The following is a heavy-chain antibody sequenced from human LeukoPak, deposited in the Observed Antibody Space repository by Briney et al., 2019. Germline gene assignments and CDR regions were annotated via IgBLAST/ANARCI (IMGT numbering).Heavy chain of an antibody. Sequence: GASVTVSCKASGYTFTGYYMHWVRQAPGQGLEWMGWINPNSGGTNYAQKFQGRVTMTRDTSISTAYMELSRLRSDDTAVYYCANTRAAVAMYYFDYWGQGTLVTVSS. CDR2: INPNSGGT. CDR1: GYTFTGYY. CDR3: ANTRAAVAMYYFDY. V-gene: IGHV1-2*02. J-gene: IGHJ4*02. D-gene: IGHD6-19*01.